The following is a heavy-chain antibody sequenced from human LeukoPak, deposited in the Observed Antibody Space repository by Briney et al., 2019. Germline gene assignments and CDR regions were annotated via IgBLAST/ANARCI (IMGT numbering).Heavy chain of an antibody. J-gene: IGHJ1*01. CDR3: ATPFVYGDYAYFQH. CDR2: FDPEDGET. CDR1: GYTLTELS. V-gene: IGHV1-24*01. Sequence: ASVKVSCKVSGYTLTELSMHWVRQVPGKGLEWMGGFDPEDGETIYAQKFQGRVTMTEDTSTDTAYMELSSLRSEDTAVYYCATPFVYGDYAYFQHWGQGTLVTVSS. D-gene: IGHD4-17*01.